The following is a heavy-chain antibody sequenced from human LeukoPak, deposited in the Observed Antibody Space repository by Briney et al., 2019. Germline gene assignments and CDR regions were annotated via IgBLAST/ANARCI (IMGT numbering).Heavy chain of an antibody. V-gene: IGHV4-59*12. D-gene: IGHD5-18*01. J-gene: IGHJ4*02. CDR1: GGSISSYY. Sequence: SETLSLTCTVSGGSISSYYWSWIRQPPGKGLEWIGEIYHSGSTNYNPSLKSRVTISVDKSKNQFSLKLSSVTAADTAVYYCARDPRGYSYGPGSDQFFDYWGQGTLVTVSS. CDR2: IYHSGST. CDR3: ARDPRGYSYGPGSDQFFDY.